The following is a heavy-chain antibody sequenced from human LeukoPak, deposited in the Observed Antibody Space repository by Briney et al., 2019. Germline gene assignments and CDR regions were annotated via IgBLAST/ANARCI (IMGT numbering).Heavy chain of an antibody. V-gene: IGHV3-21*04. CDR2: ISTSSSYI. CDR1: GITFRSYS. D-gene: IGHD3-10*01. Sequence: GGSLRLSCAGSGITFRSYSMDWVRPAPGNGLEGVSSISTSSSYIYYADSVKGRFTISRDNAKNSLYLQMNSLRAEDTALYYCAKEGIYGSGSYPDYWGQGTLVTVS. J-gene: IGHJ4*02. CDR3: AKEGIYGSGSYPDY.